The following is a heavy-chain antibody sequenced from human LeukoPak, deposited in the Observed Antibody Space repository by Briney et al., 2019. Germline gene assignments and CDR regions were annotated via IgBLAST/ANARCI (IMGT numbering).Heavy chain of an antibody. V-gene: IGHV3-7*04. CDR3: ARAMDV. CDR1: GFTFSNYW. CDR2: IKRDGSEK. Sequence: GGSLRLSCAASGFTFSNYWMTWVRQAPGKGLEWVANIKRDGSEKWYVDSVKGRFTISRDNAKNSLYLQMNSLRVEDTAVYYCARAMDVWGQGTTVTVSS. J-gene: IGHJ6*02.